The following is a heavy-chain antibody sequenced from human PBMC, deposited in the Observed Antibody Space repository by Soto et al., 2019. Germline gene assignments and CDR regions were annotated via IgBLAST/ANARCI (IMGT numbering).Heavy chain of an antibody. CDR2: IIPVFGTA. D-gene: IGHD4-17*01. Sequence: QVQLVQSGAEVKKPGSSVRVSCKASGGTLRNYGISWVRQAPGQGLEWMGGIIPVFGTANYAQKFQGRVTITADESTSTVYMDVTSLRSEDTAVYYRSRGDATKIVVTTYYGMDMWGQGTTVTVSS. J-gene: IGHJ6*02. CDR3: SRGDATKIVVTTYYGMDM. V-gene: IGHV1-69*12. CDR1: GGTLRNYG.